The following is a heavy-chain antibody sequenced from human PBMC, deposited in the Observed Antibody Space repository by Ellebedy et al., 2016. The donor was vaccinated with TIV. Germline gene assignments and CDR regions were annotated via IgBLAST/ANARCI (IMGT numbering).Heavy chain of an antibody. J-gene: IGHJ4*02. V-gene: IGHV1-2*02. CDR3: VRTMVRGVPTLDY. Sequence: ASVKVSCXASGYTFTDCNIHWVRQAPGQGLEWMGWISPNNGGTYYAQKFQGRVTMTRDTSTNTVYMELNSLTSEDTAVYYCVRTMVRGVPTLDYWGQGTLVTVSS. CDR2: ISPNNGGT. D-gene: IGHD3-10*01. CDR1: GYTFTDCN.